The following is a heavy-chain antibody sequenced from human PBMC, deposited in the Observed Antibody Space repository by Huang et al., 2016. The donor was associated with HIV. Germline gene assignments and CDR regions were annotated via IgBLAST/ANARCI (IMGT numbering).Heavy chain of an antibody. CDR3: SSGSTSSPDYYYYYGMEV. CDR1: GFTFSNAW. Sequence: EVQLVESGGGLVKPGGSLRLSCAASGFTFSNAWMSWVREAPGKGLGWVGRIKSKTDGGTTDYAAPVKGRFTISRDDSKKTLYLKMNSLKSEDTAVYYCSSGSTSSPDYYYYYGMEVWGQGTTVTVSS. V-gene: IGHV3-15*01. D-gene: IGHD2-2*01. CDR2: IKSKTDGGTT. J-gene: IGHJ6*02.